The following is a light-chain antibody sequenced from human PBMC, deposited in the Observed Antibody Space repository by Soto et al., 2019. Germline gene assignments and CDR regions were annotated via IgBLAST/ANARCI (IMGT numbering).Light chain of an antibody. J-gene: IGKJ1*01. CDR1: QSLLYGNGYNY. V-gene: IGKV2-28*01. CDR3: QQSYSTPRT. CDR2: LGS. Sequence: IVMAQSPLSLPVTPGEPASISCRSSQSLLYGNGYNYLDWYLQKPGQSPQLLIYLGSIRASGVPSRFSGSGSGTDFTLTISSLQPEDFATYYCQQSYSTPRTFGQGTKVDI.